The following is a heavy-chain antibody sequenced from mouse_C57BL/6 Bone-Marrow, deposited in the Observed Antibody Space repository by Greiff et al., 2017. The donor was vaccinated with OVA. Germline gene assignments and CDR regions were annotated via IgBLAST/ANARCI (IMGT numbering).Heavy chain of an antibody. CDR3: ARRDYYGSSSYYFDY. J-gene: IGHJ2*01. Sequence: VQLQQPGAELVRPGTSVKLSCKASGYTFTSYWMHWVKQRPGQGLEWIGVIDPSDSYTNYNQKFKGKATLTVDTSSSTAYMQLSSLTSEDSAVYYCARRDYYGSSSYYFDYWGQGTTLTVSS. CDR1: GYTFTSYW. V-gene: IGHV1-59*01. D-gene: IGHD1-1*01. CDR2: IDPSDSYT.